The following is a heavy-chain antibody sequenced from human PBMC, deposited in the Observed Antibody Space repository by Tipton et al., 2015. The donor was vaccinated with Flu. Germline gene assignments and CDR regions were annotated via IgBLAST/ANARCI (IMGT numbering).Heavy chain of an antibody. CDR1: GSSIRSSNYY. CDR2: INPNGNA. CDR3: ARRDFSNYVSEPKNWFDP. D-gene: IGHD4-11*01. V-gene: IGHV4-38-2*01. Sequence: TLSLTCGVSGSSIRSSNYYWAWIRQPPGRGLEWIGNINPNGNAYHNPSLKSRVTISVDRSKNRFSLKVSSVTAADTAVYYCARRDFSNYVSEPKNWFDPWGQGTLVTVSS. J-gene: IGHJ5*02.